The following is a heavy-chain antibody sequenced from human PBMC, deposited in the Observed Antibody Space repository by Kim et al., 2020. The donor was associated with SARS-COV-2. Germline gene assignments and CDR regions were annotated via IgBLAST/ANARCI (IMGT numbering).Heavy chain of an antibody. D-gene: IGHD6-19*01. CDR1: GFTFDDYA. CDR2: ITWNSGSI. V-gene: IGHV3-9*01. Sequence: GGSLRLSCAASGFTFDDYAMVWVRQAPGKGLEWVAGITWNSGSIGYADSVKGRFAISRDNAKNSLYLQMNSLRTEDTALYYCAGWSYYGMDVWGQGTTVTVSS. CDR3: AGWSYYGMDV. J-gene: IGHJ6*02.